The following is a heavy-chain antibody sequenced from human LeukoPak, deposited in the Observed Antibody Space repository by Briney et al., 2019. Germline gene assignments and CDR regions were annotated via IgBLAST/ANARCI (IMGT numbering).Heavy chain of an antibody. CDR2: ISSNGGST. D-gene: IGHD4-17*01. CDR1: GFTFSIYA. Sequence: GGSLRLSCAASGFTFSIYAMHWVRQAPGKGLEYVSAISSNGGSTYYANSVKGRFTISRDNSKNTLYLQMGSLRAEDMAVYYCARGSGYGDYSQSTFDIWGQGTMVTVSS. CDR3: ARGSGYGDYSQSTFDI. V-gene: IGHV3-64*01. J-gene: IGHJ3*02.